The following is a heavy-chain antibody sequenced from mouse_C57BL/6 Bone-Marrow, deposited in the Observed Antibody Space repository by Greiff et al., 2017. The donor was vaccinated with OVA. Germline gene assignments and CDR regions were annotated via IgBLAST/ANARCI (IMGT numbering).Heavy chain of an antibody. CDR1: GFTFSDYG. Sequence: EVKLVESGGGLVKPGGSLKLSCAASGFTFSDYGMHWVRQAPEKGLEWVAYISSGSSTIYYADTVKGRFTISRDNAKNNLYLQMSHLKSEDTAMYYCARDPHYYGSSHWYFDVWGTGTTVTVSS. CDR2: ISSGSSTI. D-gene: IGHD1-1*01. J-gene: IGHJ1*03. V-gene: IGHV5-17*03. CDR3: ARDPHYYGSSHWYFDV.